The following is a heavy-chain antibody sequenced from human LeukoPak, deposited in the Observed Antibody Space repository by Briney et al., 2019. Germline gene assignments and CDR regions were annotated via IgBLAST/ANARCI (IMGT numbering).Heavy chain of an antibody. CDR1: GYTFTSYG. D-gene: IGHD3-22*01. CDR3: ARGDLYYYDSSGYYLDY. V-gene: IGHV1-18*04. CDR2: ISAYNGNT. Sequence: ASVKVSCKASGYTFTSYGISWVRQAPGQGLEWMGWISAYNGNTNYAQKLQGRVTMTTDTSTSTAYMELRSLRSDDTAVYYCARGDLYYYDSSGYYLDYWGQGTLVTVSS. J-gene: IGHJ4*02.